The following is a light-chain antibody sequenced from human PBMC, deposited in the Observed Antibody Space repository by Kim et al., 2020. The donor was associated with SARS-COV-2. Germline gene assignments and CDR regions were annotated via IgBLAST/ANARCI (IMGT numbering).Light chain of an antibody. J-gene: IGKJ5*01. V-gene: IGKV1-16*01. CDR2: GAS. Sequence: ASIGDRVTITCRASEGIAKSLAWVQQKPGTAPKCLIYGASTLEPGVPSRFSGRRSGTEFTLTINSLQPEDFATYYCQQFNAFPITFGQGTRLEIK. CDR1: EGIAKS. CDR3: QQFNAFPIT.